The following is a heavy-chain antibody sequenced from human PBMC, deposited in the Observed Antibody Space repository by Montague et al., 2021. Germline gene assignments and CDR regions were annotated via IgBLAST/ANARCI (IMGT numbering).Heavy chain of an antibody. CDR3: ARAVGTYNNDWTYYFDY. V-gene: IGHV6-1*01. Sequence: CAISGDSVSSNSAAWVWIRQSPSRGLEWLGRTQYRSRWYSDYGGPLKGRVTITADTSENQFSLHLNSVTPEDTGFYYCARAVGTYNNDWTYYFDYWGQGTLVTV. CDR2: TQYRSRWYS. D-gene: IGHD3-9*01. J-gene: IGHJ4*02. CDR1: GDSVSSNSAA.